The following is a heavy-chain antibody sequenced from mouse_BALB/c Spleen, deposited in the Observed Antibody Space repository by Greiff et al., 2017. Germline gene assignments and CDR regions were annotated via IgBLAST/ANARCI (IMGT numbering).Heavy chain of an antibody. CDR3: ARSMVTTTLYYFDY. V-gene: IGHV5-9-3*01. J-gene: IGHJ2*01. D-gene: IGHD2-1*01. CDR2: ISSGGSYT. CDR1: GFTFSSYA. Sequence: EVQLVESGGGLVKPGGSLKLSCAASGFTFSSYAMSWVRQTPEKRLEWVATISSGGSYTYYPDSVKGRFTISRDNAKNTLYLQMSSLRSEDTAMYYCARSMVTTTLYYFDYWGQGTTLTVSS.